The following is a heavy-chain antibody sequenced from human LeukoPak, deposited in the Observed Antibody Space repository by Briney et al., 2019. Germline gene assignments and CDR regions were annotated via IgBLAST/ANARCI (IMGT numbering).Heavy chain of an antibody. Sequence: GGSLRLSCVVSGFSVSNNYIIWVRQAPGNGLERVSVIYGDGRTSHSASVRGRFTISRDNSKNIVSLQMNNLRAEDTAVYYCARGRGLGVVSPYFDYWGQGTLVTVSS. V-gene: IGHV3-53*01. CDR1: GFSVSNNY. CDR3: ARGRGLGVVSPYFDY. J-gene: IGHJ4*02. CDR2: IYGDGRT. D-gene: IGHD3-3*01.